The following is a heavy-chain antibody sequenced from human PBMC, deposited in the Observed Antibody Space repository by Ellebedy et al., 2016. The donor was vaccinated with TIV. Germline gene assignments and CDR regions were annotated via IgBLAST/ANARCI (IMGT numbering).Heavy chain of an antibody. V-gene: IGHV3-48*01. Sequence: GESLKISXAASGFTFSSYAMSWVRQAPGKGLEWVSYISSSSSTIYYADSVKGRFTISRDNAKNSLYLQMNSLRAEDTAVYYCARAWITIFGVVLDYWGQGTLVTVSS. CDR2: ISSSSSTI. J-gene: IGHJ4*02. CDR3: ARAWITIFGVVLDY. D-gene: IGHD3-3*01. CDR1: GFTFSSYA.